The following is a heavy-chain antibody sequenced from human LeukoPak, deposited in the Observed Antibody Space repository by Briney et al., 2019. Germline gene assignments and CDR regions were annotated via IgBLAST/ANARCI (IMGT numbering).Heavy chain of an antibody. J-gene: IGHJ3*02. CDR2: IYPGDSDT. CDR3: ARGLEGSSVWYRDDAFDI. D-gene: IGHD6-19*01. CDR1: GYSFTSYW. Sequence: GESLKISCKGSGYSFTSYWIGWVRQMPGKGLEWMGIIYPGDSDTRYSPSFQGQVTISADKSISTAYLQWSSLKASDTAMYYCARGLEGSSVWYRDDAFDIWGQGTMVTVSS. V-gene: IGHV5-51*01.